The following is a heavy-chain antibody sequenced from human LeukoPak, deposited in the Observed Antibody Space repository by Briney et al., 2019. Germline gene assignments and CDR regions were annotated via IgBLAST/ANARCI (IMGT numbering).Heavy chain of an antibody. CDR2: IYYSGST. J-gene: IGHJ4*02. CDR3: ARVYSSGYYLNFDY. D-gene: IGHD3-22*01. V-gene: IGHV4-59*01. CDR1: GGSISSYY. Sequence: SETLSLTCTVSGGSISSYYWSWIRQPPGKGLEWIGYIYYSGSTNYNPSLKRRVTISVDTSKNQFSLKLSSVTAADTAVYYCARVYSSGYYLNFDYWGQGTLVTVSS.